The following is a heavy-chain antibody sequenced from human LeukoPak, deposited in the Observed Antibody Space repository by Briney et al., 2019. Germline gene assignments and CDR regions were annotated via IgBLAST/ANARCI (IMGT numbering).Heavy chain of an antibody. CDR2: ISSSGST. CDR1: GDSISSGDYY. CDR3: ARGPYSYDSSGAFDI. V-gene: IGHV4-61*02. J-gene: IGHJ3*02. Sequence: SETLSLTCTVSGDSISSGDYYWSWIRQPAGKGLEWIGRISSSGSTNYDPSLKSRVTISVDTSKNQFSLKLSSVTAADTAVYFCARGPYSYDSSGAFDIWGQGTMVTVSS. D-gene: IGHD3-22*01.